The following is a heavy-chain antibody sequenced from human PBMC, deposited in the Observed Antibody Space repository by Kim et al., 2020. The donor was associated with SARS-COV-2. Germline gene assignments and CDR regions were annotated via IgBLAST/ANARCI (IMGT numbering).Heavy chain of an antibody. J-gene: IGHJ3*01. Sequence: GGSLRLSCAASGVTFSSYTMSWVRQAPGKGLEWVSAISGSGSGTYYADFVKGRCIISRDNSKNTLYLQLNSLRVEDTAMYYCAKAGSHTMPRGDAFDVWG. V-gene: IGHV3-23*01. CDR1: GVTFSSYT. CDR3: AKAGSHTMPRGDAFDV. D-gene: IGHD3-10*01. CDR2: ISGSGSGT.